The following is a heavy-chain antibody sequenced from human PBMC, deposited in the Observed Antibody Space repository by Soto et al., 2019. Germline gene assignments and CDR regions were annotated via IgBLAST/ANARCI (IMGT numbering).Heavy chain of an antibody. CDR1: GFIFSDYA. CDR2: VSSDGSNT. V-gene: IGHV3-30-3*01. J-gene: IGHJ4*02. Sequence: VHLVESGGGVVQPGRSLRLSCAASGFIFSDYALNWVRQAPGKGLEWVAVVSSDGSNTFYADSVKGRFSISRDNSKNILYLQMNSLTPEDTAVYYCAGIMGVNPDWGQGTLVTVSS. CDR3: AGIMGVNPD. D-gene: IGHD3-10*01.